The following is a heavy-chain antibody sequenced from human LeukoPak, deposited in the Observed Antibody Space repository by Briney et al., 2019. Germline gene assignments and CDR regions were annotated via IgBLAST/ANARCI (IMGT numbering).Heavy chain of an antibody. V-gene: IGHV3-7*01. J-gene: IGHJ5*02. D-gene: IGHD3-10*01. Sequence: SGGSLRLSCAASGFTFTNYWMIWVRQAPGKGLEWVAYINEDGSKKYYVGSVEGRFTISRDNAKNSVFLQMNSLRADDTAMYYCASSSYSCSSSWGQGTLVTVSS. CDR2: INEDGSKK. CDR3: ASSSYSCSSS. CDR1: GFTFTNYW.